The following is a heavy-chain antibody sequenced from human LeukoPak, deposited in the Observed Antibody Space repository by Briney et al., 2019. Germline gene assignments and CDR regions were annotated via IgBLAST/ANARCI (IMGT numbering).Heavy chain of an antibody. V-gene: IGHV1-2*02. CDR2: INPNSGGT. D-gene: IGHD6-13*01. CDR1: GYTFTGYY. Sequence: GASVKVSCKASGYTFTGYYMHWVRQAPGQGLEWMGWINPNSGGTNYAQKFQGRVTMTRDTSISTAYMELSRLRSDDTAVYYCARQFVLRIATPGYWGQGTLVTVSS. J-gene: IGHJ4*02. CDR3: ARQFVLRIATPGY.